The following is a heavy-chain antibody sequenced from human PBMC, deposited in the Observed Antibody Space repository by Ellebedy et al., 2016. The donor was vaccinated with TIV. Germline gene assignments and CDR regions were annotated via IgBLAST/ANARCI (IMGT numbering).Heavy chain of an antibody. Sequence: GGSLRLSXAASGFTFSSYAMSWVRQAPGKGLEWVSAISGSGGSTYYADSVKGRFTISRDNSKNTLYLQMNSLRAEDTAVYYCAKWGYSIVGATPPDYWGQGTLVTVSS. CDR1: GFTFSSYA. J-gene: IGHJ4*02. V-gene: IGHV3-23*01. D-gene: IGHD1-26*01. CDR2: ISGSGGST. CDR3: AKWGYSIVGATPPDY.